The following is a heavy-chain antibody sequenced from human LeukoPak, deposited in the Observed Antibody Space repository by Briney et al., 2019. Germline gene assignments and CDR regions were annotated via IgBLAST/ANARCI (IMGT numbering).Heavy chain of an antibody. CDR2: INHSGST. Sequence: SETLSLTCAVYGGSFSGYYWSWIRQPPGKGLEWIGEINHSGSTNYNPSLKNRVTISVDTSKNQFSLKLSSVTAADTAVYYCARRGFDPWGQGTLVTVSS. V-gene: IGHV4-34*01. J-gene: IGHJ5*02. CDR1: GGSFSGYY. CDR3: ARRGFDP.